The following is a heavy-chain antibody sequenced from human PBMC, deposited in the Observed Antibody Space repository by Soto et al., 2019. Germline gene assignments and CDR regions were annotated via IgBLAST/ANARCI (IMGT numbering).Heavy chain of an antibody. CDR1: GFTFSSYS. Sequence: PGGSLRLSCAASGFTFSSYSMNWVRQAPGKGLEWVSSISSSSSYIYYADSVKGRFTISRDNAKNSLYLQMNSLRAEDTAVYYCARDQSSGWYILLGHYYGMDVWGQGTTVTVSS. V-gene: IGHV3-21*01. J-gene: IGHJ6*02. CDR3: ARDQSSGWYILLGHYYGMDV. D-gene: IGHD6-19*01. CDR2: ISSSSSYI.